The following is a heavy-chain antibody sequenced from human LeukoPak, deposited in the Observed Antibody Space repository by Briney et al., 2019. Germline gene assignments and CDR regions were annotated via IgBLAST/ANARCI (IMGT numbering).Heavy chain of an antibody. CDR2: IKQDGSEK. D-gene: IGHD4-17*01. J-gene: IGHJ4*02. Sequence: GGSLRLSCAASGFTFSSYWMSWVRQAPGKGLEWVASIKQDGSEKYYVDSVKGRFTISRDNAKNSLYLQMNSLRAEDTAVYYCARWGNYGDYGYWGQGTLVTVSS. V-gene: IGHV3-7*01. CDR1: GFTFSSYW. CDR3: ARWGNYGDYGY.